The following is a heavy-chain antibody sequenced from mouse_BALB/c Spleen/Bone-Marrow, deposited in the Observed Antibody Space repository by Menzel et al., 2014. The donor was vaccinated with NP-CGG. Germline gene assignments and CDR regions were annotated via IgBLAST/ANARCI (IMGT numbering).Heavy chain of an antibody. CDR1: GYTFTNYW. Sequence: QVQLQQSGAELMKPGASLKISCKATGYTFTNYWIDWVKQRPGHGLEWFGEILPGSDSTNYIEKFKGKATLTAATSSNTVSIQLCSLTSEDAAVYYCRRILAESYAMDYWGQGTSVTVSS. J-gene: IGHJ4*01. V-gene: IGHV1-9*01. D-gene: IGHD1-1*01. CDR3: RRILAESYAMDY. CDR2: ILPGSDST.